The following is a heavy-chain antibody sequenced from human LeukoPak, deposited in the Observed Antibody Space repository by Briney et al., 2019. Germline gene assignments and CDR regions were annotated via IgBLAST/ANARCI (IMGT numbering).Heavy chain of an antibody. CDR2: IYYSGST. CDR3: ARAGSWYPGYYYYYYMDV. V-gene: IGHV4-30-4*07. J-gene: IGHJ6*03. D-gene: IGHD6-13*01. Sequence: PSETLSLTCTVSGGSISSGGYSWSWIRQPPGKGLEWIGYIYYSGSTYYNPSLKSRVTISVDTSKNQFSLKLSSVTAADTAVYYCARAGSWYPGYYYYYYMDVWGKGTTVTISS. CDR1: GGSISSGGYS.